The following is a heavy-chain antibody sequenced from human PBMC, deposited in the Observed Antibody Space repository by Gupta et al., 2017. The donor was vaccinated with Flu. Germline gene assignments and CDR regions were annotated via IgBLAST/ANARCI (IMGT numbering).Heavy chain of an antibody. D-gene: IGHD4-17*01. CDR3: VKENGGGASNWFDP. Sequence: EVQLLESGGGLAESGGSLRLSCAASGFTFSHHAMSWVGQAPGRGLEWVSFVSGSGAYTYYSDSVKGRFTISRDKSTNTLYLQMNSLRVEDTATYYCVKENGGGASNWFDPWGQGVLATV. J-gene: IGHJ5*02. CDR2: VSGSGAYT. CDR1: GFTFSHHA. V-gene: IGHV3-23*01.